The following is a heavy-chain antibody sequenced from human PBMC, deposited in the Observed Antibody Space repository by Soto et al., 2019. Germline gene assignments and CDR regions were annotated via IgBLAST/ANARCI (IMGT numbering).Heavy chain of an antibody. D-gene: IGHD1-26*01. Sequence: SQNLFVTRRPPGDSMSSFYWNWIRQPPEKGLEWIGYVYFSGNTKYNTSPESRATISVDTSMTQFSLRLTSVTAADTAVYDRARDVGILGAHYFDHWGQRFVVTVSS. CDR1: GDSMSSFY. CDR2: VYFSGNT. V-gene: IGHV4-59*01. J-gene: IGHJ4*02. CDR3: ARDVGILGAHYFDH.